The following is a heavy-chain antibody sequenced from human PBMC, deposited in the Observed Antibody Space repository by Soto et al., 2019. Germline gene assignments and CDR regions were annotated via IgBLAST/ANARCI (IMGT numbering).Heavy chain of an antibody. Sequence: GGSLRLSCAASGFTFSSYGMHWVRQAPGKGLEWVAVISYDGSNKYYADSVKGRFTISRDNSKNTLYLQMNSLRAEDTAVYYCAKDHCSSTSCYTNVWGKGTTVTVSS. CDR1: GFTFSSYG. CDR2: ISYDGSNK. D-gene: IGHD2-2*02. CDR3: AKDHCSSTSCYTNV. J-gene: IGHJ6*04. V-gene: IGHV3-30*18.